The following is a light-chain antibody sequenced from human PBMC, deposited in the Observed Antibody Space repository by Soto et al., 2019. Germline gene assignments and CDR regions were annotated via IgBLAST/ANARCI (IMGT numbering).Light chain of an antibody. Sequence: EIVFTQSLGTLSLSPGERATLSCRASQSVSSSYLAWYQQKPGQAPRLLIYDASSRATGIPARFSGSGSGTDFTLTVTSLEPEDFAVYYCQHYGSSLSITFGQGTLLEIK. J-gene: IGKJ5*01. CDR2: DAS. CDR3: QHYGSSLSIT. V-gene: IGKV3-20*01. CDR1: QSVSSSY.